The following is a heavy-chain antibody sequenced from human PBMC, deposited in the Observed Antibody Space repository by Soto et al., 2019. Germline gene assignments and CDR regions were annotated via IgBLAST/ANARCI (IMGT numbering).Heavy chain of an antibody. V-gene: IGHV1-69*02. J-gene: IGHJ6*03. CDR3: ASFPGNEGDYGDYLGNYYYYMDV. Sequence: GASVKVSCKASGGTFSSYTISWVRQAPGQGLEWMGRIIPILGIANYAQKFQGRVTITADKSTSTAYMELSSLRSEDTAVYYCASFPGNEGDYGDYLGNYYYYMDVWGKGTTVTVSS. CDR2: IIPILGIA. D-gene: IGHD4-17*01. CDR1: GGTFSSYT.